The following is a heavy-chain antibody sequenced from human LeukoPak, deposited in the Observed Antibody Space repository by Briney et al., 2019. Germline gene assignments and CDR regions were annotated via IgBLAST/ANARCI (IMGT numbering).Heavy chain of an antibody. CDR2: INSDGSST. CDR3: ARRDSSIAASYYFDY. D-gene: IGHD6-6*01. CDR1: GFTFSSYW. V-gene: IGHV3-74*01. Sequence: AGGSLRLSCAASGFTFSSYWMHWVRQAPGKGLVWVSRINSDGSSTSYADSVKGRFTISRDNAKNTLYLQMNSLRAEDTAVYYCARRDSSIAASYYFDYWGQGTLVTVSS. J-gene: IGHJ4*02.